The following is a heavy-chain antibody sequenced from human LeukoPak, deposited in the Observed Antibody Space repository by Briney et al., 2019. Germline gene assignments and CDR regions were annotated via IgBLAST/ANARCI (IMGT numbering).Heavy chain of an antibody. J-gene: IGHJ4*02. CDR3: TRDLAVAGF. Sequence: GGSLRLSCAASGFTFSSYAMSWVRQAPGKGPEWVSYITDSGSARYYADSVKGRFTISRDNAKSSLYLQMNSLRAEDTAVYYCTRDLAVAGFWGQGTLVTVSS. V-gene: IGHV3-48*01. CDR2: ITDSGSAR. D-gene: IGHD6-19*01. CDR1: GFTFSSYA.